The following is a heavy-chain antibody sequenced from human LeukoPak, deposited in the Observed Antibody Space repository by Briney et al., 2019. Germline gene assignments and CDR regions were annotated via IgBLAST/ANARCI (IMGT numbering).Heavy chain of an antibody. CDR2: IIPIFGTA. CDR3: ASTYYYDSSGYPTDY. V-gene: IGHV1-69*06. Sequence: GASVKVSCKASGYTFSIYGFSWVRQAPGQGLEWMGGIIPIFGTANYAQKFQGRVTITADKSTSTAYMELSSLRSEDTAVYYCASTYYYDSSGYPTDYWGQGTLVTVSS. J-gene: IGHJ4*02. D-gene: IGHD3-22*01. CDR1: GYTFSIYG.